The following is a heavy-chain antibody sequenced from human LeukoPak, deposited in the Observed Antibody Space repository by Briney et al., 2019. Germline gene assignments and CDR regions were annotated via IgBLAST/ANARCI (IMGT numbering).Heavy chain of an antibody. CDR1: GFTFANLG. CDR3: AKDRAFQAAGVTDC. D-gene: IGHD3-10*01. CDR2: ISDDSRFK. V-gene: IGHV3-30*18. J-gene: IGHJ4*02. Sequence: GGSLRLSCAAFGFTFANLGMHWVRQAPGKGVEGVAVISDDSRFKLYGDSVKVRFSISRDKSEDTLYLQMNSLKSEDSAVYYCAKDRAFQAAGVTDCWGQGTLVTVSS.